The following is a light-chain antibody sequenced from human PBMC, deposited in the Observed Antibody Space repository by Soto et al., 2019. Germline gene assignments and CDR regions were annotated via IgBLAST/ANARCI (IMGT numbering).Light chain of an antibody. Sequence: EVVLTQSPGTQSLSPGEGATLSCRASQSVSRNYLAWYQQKPGQAPRLLMFGASSRAAGIPDRFSGSGSGTDFSLTVSRLEPEDFAVYYCQQYGVSPWTFGQGTKVEVK. CDR1: QSVSRNY. CDR3: QQYGVSPWT. CDR2: GAS. J-gene: IGKJ1*01. V-gene: IGKV3-20*01.